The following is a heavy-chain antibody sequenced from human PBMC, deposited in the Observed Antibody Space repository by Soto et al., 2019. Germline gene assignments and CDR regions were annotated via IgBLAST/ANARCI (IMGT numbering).Heavy chain of an antibody. Sequence: SETLSLTCTVSGGSISSYYWSWIRQPPEKGLEWIGYIYYSGSTNYNPSLKSRVTISVDTSKNQFSLKLSSVTAADTAVYYCARGLGNYYDSSGYYQATTIDYWGQGTLVTVSS. V-gene: IGHV4-59*01. J-gene: IGHJ4*02. CDR3: ARGLGNYYDSSGYYQATTIDY. CDR2: IYYSGST. D-gene: IGHD3-22*01. CDR1: GGSISSYY.